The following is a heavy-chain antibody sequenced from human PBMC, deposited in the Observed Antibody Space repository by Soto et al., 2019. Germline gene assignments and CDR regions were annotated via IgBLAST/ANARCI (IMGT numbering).Heavy chain of an antibody. CDR1: GYSFTSYW. D-gene: IGHD2-15*01. CDR3: ARRLYCSVGSFYSGLDY. V-gene: IGHV5-51*01. J-gene: IGHJ4*02. CDR2: IYPFYSDT. Sequence: LGESLKISCKGSGYSFTSYWIFWVRQMPVKGLEFMGIIYPFYSDTRYSPSFQGHVTISSYNSISTSYLQLISLKASYTAMYYFARRLYCSVGSFYSGLDYWGQGTLVTVSS.